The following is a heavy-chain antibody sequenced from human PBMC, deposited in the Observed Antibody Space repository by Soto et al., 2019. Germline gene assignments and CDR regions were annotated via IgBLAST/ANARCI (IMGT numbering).Heavy chain of an antibody. V-gene: IGHV1-69*01. Sequence: QVQLVQSGAEVKRPGSSLKVSCKASGGSIKNFAISWVRQAPGQGPEWMGGVIPIFGTTYYAQKLQGRVTIIADESTSTLNMELRALTSEDTAVYYCAHDTSGYYFYSFDNWGQGTLVTVS. CDR1: GGSIKNFA. CDR2: VIPIFGTT. J-gene: IGHJ4*02. CDR3: AHDTSGYYFYSFDN. D-gene: IGHD3-22*01.